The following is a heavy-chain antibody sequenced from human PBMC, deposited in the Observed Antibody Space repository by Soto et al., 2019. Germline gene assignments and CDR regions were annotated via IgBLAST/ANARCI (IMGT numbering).Heavy chain of an antibody. CDR3: ARRAGVTQINTYFDS. V-gene: IGHV4-39*01. CDR2: IFHGGTT. J-gene: IGHJ5*01. CDR1: GGSITSGLNY. Sequence: SDTLSLTCTVSGGSITSGLNYWGWIRRPPGKGLDGSGTIFHGGTTCYNPSLKSRVAIPLHISKNQFSLNLKSVTAADTAMYYCARRAGVTQINTYFDSWGPRTLITVS. D-gene: IGHD3-16*01.